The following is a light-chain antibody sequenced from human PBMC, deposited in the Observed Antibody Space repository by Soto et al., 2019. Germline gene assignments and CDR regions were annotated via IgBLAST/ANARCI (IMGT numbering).Light chain of an antibody. Sequence: QSALTQTPSASGSPGQSVTISCTGTSSDVGGYNYVSWYQQHPGKAPKLMIYEVSKRPSGVPDRFSGSKSGNTASLTVSGLQPEDEADYYCSSYAGFNNLVFGTGTKRTVL. CDR2: EVS. CDR1: SSDVGGYNY. CDR3: SSYAGFNNLV. J-gene: IGLJ1*01. V-gene: IGLV2-8*01.